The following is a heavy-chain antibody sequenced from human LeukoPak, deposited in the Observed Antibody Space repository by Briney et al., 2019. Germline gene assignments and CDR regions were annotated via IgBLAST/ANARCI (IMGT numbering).Heavy chain of an antibody. D-gene: IGHD6-13*01. CDR1: GGSISSGSYY. CDR3: ASRRGASSSWYDAFDI. J-gene: IGHJ3*02. CDR2: IYTSGST. V-gene: IGHV4-61*02. Sequence: PSQTLSLTCTVFGGSISSGSYYWSWIRQPAGKGLEWIGRIYTSGSTNYNPSLKSRVTISVDTSKNQFSLKLSSVTAADTAVYYCASRRGASSSWYDAFDIWGQGTMVTVSS.